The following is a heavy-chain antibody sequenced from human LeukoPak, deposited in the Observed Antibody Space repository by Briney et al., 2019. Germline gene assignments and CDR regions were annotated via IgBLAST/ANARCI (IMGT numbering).Heavy chain of an antibody. V-gene: IGHV1-69*13. D-gene: IGHD4-11*01. J-gene: IGHJ6*03. Sequence: GASVKVSCKASGGTFSSYAISWVRQAPGQGLEWMGGIIPIFGTANYAQKFQGRVTLTADESTSRAYMELSSLRSEDTAVYYCARDGRTIVSPRGYYYYYYYMDVWGKGTTVTVSS. CDR2: IIPIFGTA. CDR3: ARDGRTIVSPRGYYYYYYYMDV. CDR1: GGTFSSYA.